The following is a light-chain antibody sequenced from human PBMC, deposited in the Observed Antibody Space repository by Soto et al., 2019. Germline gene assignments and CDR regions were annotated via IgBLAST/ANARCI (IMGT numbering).Light chain of an antibody. J-gene: IGKJ1*01. CDR3: QQHGTT. CDR1: QSLSNSE. Sequence: DIVLTQSPGTLSLSPGERDTLSCRASQSLSNSELAWYQQKPGQAPRLLIYGASSRATGIPDMFSGSGSGTDFTLTSSSLKPEDSAVYYCQQHGTTFGQGTNVDIK. CDR2: GAS. V-gene: IGKV3-20*01.